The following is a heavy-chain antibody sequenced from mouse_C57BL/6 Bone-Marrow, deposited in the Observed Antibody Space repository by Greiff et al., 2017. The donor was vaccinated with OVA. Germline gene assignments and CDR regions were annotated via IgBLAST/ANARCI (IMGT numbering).Heavy chain of an antibody. CDR2: IYPRSGNT. J-gene: IGHJ3*01. CDR3: ASGSYYYGSSPWFAY. D-gene: IGHD1-1*01. V-gene: IGHV1-81*01. Sequence: VKLMESGAELARPGASVKLSCKASGYTFTSYGISWVKQRTGQGLEWIGEIYPRSGNTYYNEKFKGKATLTADKSSSTAYMELRSLTSEDSAVYFCASGSYYYGSSPWFAYWGQGTLVTVSA. CDR1: GYTFTSYG.